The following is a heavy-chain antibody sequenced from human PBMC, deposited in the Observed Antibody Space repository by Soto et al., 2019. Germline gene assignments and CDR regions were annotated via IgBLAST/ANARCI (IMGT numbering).Heavy chain of an antibody. CDR2: IYWDDAK. Sequence: QITLKESGPTLVKPTQTLTLTCTFSGFSLSTSGVGVGWIRQPPGKALEWLALIYWDDAKHYSPSLKSRLTITKDTPKNPAVLTMTNMDPVDTATYYCAHKGGGDRILDYWGQGTLVTVSS. CDR3: AHKGGGDRILDY. D-gene: IGHD3-16*01. CDR1: GFSLSTSGVG. J-gene: IGHJ4*02. V-gene: IGHV2-5*02.